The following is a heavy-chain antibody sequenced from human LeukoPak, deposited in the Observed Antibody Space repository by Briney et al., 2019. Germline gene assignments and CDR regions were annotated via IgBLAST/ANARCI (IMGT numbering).Heavy chain of an antibody. CDR2: ISGSGGST. V-gene: IGHV3-23*01. CDR1: GFTFSSYA. CDR3: AKSAYCSGGSCYVFDY. D-gene: IGHD2-15*01. Sequence: GGSLRLSCAASGFTFSSYAMSWVRQAPGKGLEWVSAISGSGGSTYYADSVKGRFTISRDNSKNTLYLQMNSLRAEDTAVYYCAKSAYCSGGSCYVFDYWGQGTLVTVSS. J-gene: IGHJ4*02.